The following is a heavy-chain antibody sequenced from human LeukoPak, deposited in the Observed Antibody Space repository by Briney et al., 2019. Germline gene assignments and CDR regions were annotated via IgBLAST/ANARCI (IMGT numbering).Heavy chain of an antibody. V-gene: IGHV5-51*01. CDR1: GYSLTSYW. D-gene: IGHD3-3*01. Sequence: GESLKISCKGPGYSLTSYWIGWVRQMPGKGLEWMGIIYPGDSDTTYSPPFQGQVTMSADKSISTAYLQWSSLKASDTAMYYCARVAIFGVVIMGLDYWGQGTLVTVSS. J-gene: IGHJ4*02. CDR3: ARVAIFGVVIMGLDY. CDR2: IYPGDSDT.